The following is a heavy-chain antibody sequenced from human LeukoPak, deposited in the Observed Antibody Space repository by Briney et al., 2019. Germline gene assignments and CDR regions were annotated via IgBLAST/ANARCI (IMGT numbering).Heavy chain of an antibody. Sequence: PGGSLRLSCAASGFTFSTYDMHWVRQAPGKGLEWVSGIGTAGDTFYPGSVKGRFTVSRENAKSFLYLEMNSLRAGDTAVYYCAREPSSSTDWCDWYLDLWGRGTLVTVSS. J-gene: IGHJ2*01. CDR1: GFTFSTYD. CDR2: IGTAGDT. CDR3: AREPSSSTDWCDWYLDL. V-gene: IGHV3-13*01. D-gene: IGHD2-8*02.